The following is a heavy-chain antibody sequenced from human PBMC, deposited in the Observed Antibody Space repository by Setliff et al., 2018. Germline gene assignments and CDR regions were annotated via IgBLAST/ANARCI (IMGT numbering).Heavy chain of an antibody. CDR2: IIPILGIA. D-gene: IGHD6-19*01. Sequence: VASVKVSCKASGGTFSSYAISWVRQAPGQGLEWMGGIIPILGIANYAQKFQGRVTITADESTSTAYMELSSLRSEDTAVYYCARGLHSSGWYWAFDYWGQGTLVTVSS. V-gene: IGHV1-69*10. CDR3: ARGLHSSGWYWAFDY. J-gene: IGHJ4*02. CDR1: GGTFSSYA.